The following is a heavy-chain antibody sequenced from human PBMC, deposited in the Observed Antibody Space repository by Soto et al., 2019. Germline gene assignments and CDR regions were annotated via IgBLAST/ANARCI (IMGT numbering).Heavy chain of an antibody. CDR1: GFTFSGYA. V-gene: IGHV3-48*01. Sequence: PGGSLRLSCAASGFTFSGYAMHWIRQAPGKGLEWVSYINSGRTTTYYADSVKGRFTISRDNAKNPLFLQMNSLRAEDTAVYYCAIPWDYYDSRGHPELDYWGKGTLDPVSS. CDR3: AIPWDYYDSRGHPELDY. J-gene: IGHJ4*02. D-gene: IGHD3-22*01. CDR2: INSGRTTT.